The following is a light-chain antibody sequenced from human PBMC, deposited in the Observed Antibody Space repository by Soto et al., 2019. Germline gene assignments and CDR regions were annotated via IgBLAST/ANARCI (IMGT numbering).Light chain of an antibody. Sequence: EIVLTQSPATLSLSPGERATLSCRASQSIGSDLAWYQQRPGQAPRLLIYDASNRAPGIPARFGGSGSGTDFTLTISSLEPEDFAVYHCQQRAKWPRTFGQGTMVEIK. J-gene: IGKJ1*01. CDR1: QSIGSD. CDR3: QQRAKWPRT. V-gene: IGKV3-11*01. CDR2: DAS.